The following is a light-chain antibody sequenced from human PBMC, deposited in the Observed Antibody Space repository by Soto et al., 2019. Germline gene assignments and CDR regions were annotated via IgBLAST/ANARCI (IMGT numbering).Light chain of an antibody. Sequence: QAVVTQPPSVSGAPGQRVILSCTGNSSNIGAGFDVHWYQQVPGSAPTLLIFGNTHRPTGVPDRFSGSKGGTSASLTITGLQADEEADYYCQSYDISPRGNVFGPGTKLTVL. CDR2: GNT. CDR3: QSYDISPRGNV. J-gene: IGLJ1*01. V-gene: IGLV1-40*01. CDR1: SSNIGAGFD.